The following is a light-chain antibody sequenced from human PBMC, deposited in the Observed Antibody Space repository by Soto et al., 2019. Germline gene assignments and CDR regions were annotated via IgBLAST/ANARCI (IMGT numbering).Light chain of an antibody. V-gene: IGKV1-12*01. J-gene: IGKJ4*01. Sequence: DIQMTQSPSSLSASVVDRVTITCRASQDIRSWLAWYQQRPEKSPKSLIYGTSTLQRGVPSRFSGSGSGTDFTLTISSLQPEDFATYYCQQANSFPLTFGGGTKVDIK. CDR3: QQANSFPLT. CDR2: GTS. CDR1: QDIRSW.